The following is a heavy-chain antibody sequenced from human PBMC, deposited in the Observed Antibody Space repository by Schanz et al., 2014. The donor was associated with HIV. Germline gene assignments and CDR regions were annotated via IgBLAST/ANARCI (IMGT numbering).Heavy chain of an antibody. CDR1: GFTFSTTA. V-gene: IGHV3-23*04. CDR2: ISGSGGST. CDR3: AREYYSRNWNWFDP. J-gene: IGHJ5*02. Sequence: EKQLVESGGGLVQPGGSLRLSCAASGFTFSTTAMSWVRQAPGKGLEWVSNISGSGGSTFYADAVKGRFTISRDNSKKRLFLQMNSLRAEDTAVYYCAREYYSRNWNWFDPWGQGTLVTVSS. D-gene: IGHD6-13*01.